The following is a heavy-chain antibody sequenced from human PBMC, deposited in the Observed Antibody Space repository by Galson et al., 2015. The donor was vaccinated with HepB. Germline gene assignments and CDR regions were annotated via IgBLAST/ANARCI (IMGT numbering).Heavy chain of an antibody. CDR2: IYYSGST. CDR1: GGSINSGDYC. Sequence: TLSLTCSVSGGSINSGDYCWSWIRQPPGKGLEWIGHIYYSGSTYYNPSLKSRVTISVDTSRNQFSLKVSSVTAADTAVYYCARVDTYDDTNYYYAVDYWGQGTLVTVSS. CDR3: ARVDTYDDTNYYYAVDY. J-gene: IGHJ4*02. V-gene: IGHV4-30-4*01. D-gene: IGHD3-22*01.